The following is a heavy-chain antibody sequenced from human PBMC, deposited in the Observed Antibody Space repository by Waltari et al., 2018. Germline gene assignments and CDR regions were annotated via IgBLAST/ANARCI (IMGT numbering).Heavy chain of an antibody. V-gene: IGHV3-23*04. CDR2: ISGSGTSS. Sequence: EVQLVESGGGLVQPGGSLRLSCATSGFDFSSSAMSWVRQAPGKGLEWVSIISGSGTSSYYTDSVKGRFTISRDNSRSTLYLQTNRLRPEDTAVYYCAKSGGHYFYWYFDLWGRGTHVSVSS. CDR3: AKSGGHYFYWYFDL. CDR1: GFDFSSSA. D-gene: IGHD3-10*01. J-gene: IGHJ2*01.